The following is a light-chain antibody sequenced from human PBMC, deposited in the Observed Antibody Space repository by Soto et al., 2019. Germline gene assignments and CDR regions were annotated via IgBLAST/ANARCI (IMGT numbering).Light chain of an antibody. CDR1: SSDVGSYKF. Sequence: QSALTQPASVSGSPGQSITISCTGTSSDVGSYKFVSWYQHHPGKAPKLMIYEGSKRPSGVSYRFSGSKSGNTASLTISGLHAEDEADYYCCSYAGSSTLVFGGGTKLTVL. J-gene: IGLJ2*01. CDR3: CSYAGSSTLV. CDR2: EGS. V-gene: IGLV2-23*01.